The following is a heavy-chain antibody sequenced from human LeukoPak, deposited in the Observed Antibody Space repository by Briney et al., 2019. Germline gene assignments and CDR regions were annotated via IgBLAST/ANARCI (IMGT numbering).Heavy chain of an antibody. V-gene: IGHV4-39*01. CDR1: GGSISTINYY. CDR2: IYYTGST. D-gene: IGHD1-26*01. J-gene: IGHJ4*02. CDR3: ARFGGYYGSDY. Sequence: SETLSLTCIVSGGSISTINYYWGWIRQPPGKGLEWIGSIYYTGSTYYNPSLKSRVTISVDTSKNQFSLKLSSVTAADTAVYYCARFGGYYGSDYWGQGTLVTVSS.